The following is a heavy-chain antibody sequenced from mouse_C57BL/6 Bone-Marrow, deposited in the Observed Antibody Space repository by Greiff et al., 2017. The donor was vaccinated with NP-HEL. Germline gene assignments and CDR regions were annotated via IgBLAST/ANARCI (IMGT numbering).Heavy chain of an antibody. CDR3: ASLYGSSFYYAMDY. CDR1: GYSFTGYY. Sequence: VHVKQSGPELVKPGASVTISCKASGYSFTGYYMNWVKQSPEKSLEWIGEINPSTGGTTYNQKFKAKATLTVDTSSSTAYMQLKSLTSEDSAVYYCASLYGSSFYYAMDYWGQGTSVTVSS. J-gene: IGHJ4*01. V-gene: IGHV1-42*01. D-gene: IGHD1-1*01. CDR2: INPSTGGT.